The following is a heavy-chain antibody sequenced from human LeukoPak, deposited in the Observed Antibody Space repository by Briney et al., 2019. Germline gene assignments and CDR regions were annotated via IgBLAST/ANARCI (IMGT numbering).Heavy chain of an antibody. Sequence: PSETLSLTCTVSGGSISSYYWSWIRQPAGKGLEWIGRIYTSGSTNYDPSLKSRVTISVDTSKNQFSLKLSSVTAADTAVYYCARGPPTYYYDSSGYVNWFDPWGQGTLVTVSS. CDR2: IYTSGST. CDR1: GGSISSYY. CDR3: ARGPPTYYYDSSGYVNWFDP. D-gene: IGHD3-22*01. J-gene: IGHJ5*02. V-gene: IGHV4-4*07.